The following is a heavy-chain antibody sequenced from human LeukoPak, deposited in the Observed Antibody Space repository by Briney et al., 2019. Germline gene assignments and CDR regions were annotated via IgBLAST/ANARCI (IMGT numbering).Heavy chain of an antibody. Sequence: SAKVSCKASGGTFSSYAISWVRQAPGQGLEWMGRIIPILGIANYAQKFQGRVTITADKSTSTAYMELSSLRSEDTAVYYCARGPPYGGNFDYWGQGTLVTVSS. D-gene: IGHD4-23*01. V-gene: IGHV1-69*04. J-gene: IGHJ4*02. CDR2: IIPILGIA. CDR1: GGTFSSYA. CDR3: ARGPPYGGNFDY.